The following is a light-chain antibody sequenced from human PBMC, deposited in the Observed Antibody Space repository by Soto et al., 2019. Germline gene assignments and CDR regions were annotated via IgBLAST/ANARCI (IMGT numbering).Light chain of an antibody. CDR1: SSDIGIYNF. Sequence: QSALTQPASVYGSPGQSITIFCTGTSSDIGIYNFVSWYQQHPGKAPKLMIYNVYSRPSGVSSRFSGSKSGNTASLTISWLQAEDEADYYCNSYTSASTDVFGKGTKVTVL. V-gene: IGLV2-14*03. CDR3: NSYTSASTDV. CDR2: NVY. J-gene: IGLJ1*01.